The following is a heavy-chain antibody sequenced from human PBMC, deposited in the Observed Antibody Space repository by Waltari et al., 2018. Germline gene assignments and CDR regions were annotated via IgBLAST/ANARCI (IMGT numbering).Heavy chain of an antibody. CDR2: FSGSGGDT. V-gene: IGHV3-23*01. D-gene: IGHD1-7*01. Sequence: EVQLLESGGGLVQPGGSLRLSCTAYGFTFRNYAMSWVRQAPGKGLEWVSGFSGSGGDTYYAASVKGRFTISRDNSKNTLSLQMNSLRADDTAVYYCSGGISGTVGSDYWGQGTLVTVSS. CDR1: GFTFRNYA. J-gene: IGHJ4*02. CDR3: SGGISGTVGSDY.